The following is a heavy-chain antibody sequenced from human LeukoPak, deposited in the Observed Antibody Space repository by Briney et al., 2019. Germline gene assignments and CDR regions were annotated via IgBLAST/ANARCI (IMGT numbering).Heavy chain of an antibody. D-gene: IGHD3-9*01. J-gene: IGHJ6*03. V-gene: IGHV3-30*04. CDR2: ISYDGSNK. CDR1: GFTFSSYA. CDR3: ARDLAYYDILTGPRNYMDV. Sequence: PGGSLRLSCAASGFTFSSYAMHWVRQAPGKGLEWVAVISYDGSNKYYADSVKGRFTISRDNSKNTLYLQMNSLRVEDTAAYYCARDLAYYDILTGPRNYMDVWGKGTTVTISS.